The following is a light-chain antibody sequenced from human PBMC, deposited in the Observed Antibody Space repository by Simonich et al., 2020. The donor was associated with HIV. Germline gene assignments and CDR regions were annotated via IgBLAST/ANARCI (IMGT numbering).Light chain of an antibody. CDR2: GNS. V-gene: IGLV1-40*01. Sequence: QSVLTQPPSVSGAPGQRVTISCTGSSANIGAGYAVHWYEQLPGTAPKLLIYGNSNRPSGGPDRCSGSKSGTSASLAITGLQAEDEADYYCQSSDSSLSGWVFGGGTKLTVL. J-gene: IGLJ3*02. CDR3: QSSDSSLSGWV. CDR1: SANIGAGYA.